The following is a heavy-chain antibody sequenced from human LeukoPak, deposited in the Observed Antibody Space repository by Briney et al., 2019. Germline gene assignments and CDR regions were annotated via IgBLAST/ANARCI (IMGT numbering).Heavy chain of an antibody. Sequence: PGGSLRLSCAASGFTFSSYWMHWVRQAPGKGLVWVSRINSDGSSTSYADSVKGRFTISRDNSKNTLYLQMNSLRAEDTAVYYCARGSGNDYYGSGPIDKWFDPWGQGTLVTVSS. J-gene: IGHJ5*02. D-gene: IGHD3-10*01. CDR3: ARGSGNDYYGSGPIDKWFDP. CDR1: GFTFSSYW. CDR2: INSDGSST. V-gene: IGHV3-74*01.